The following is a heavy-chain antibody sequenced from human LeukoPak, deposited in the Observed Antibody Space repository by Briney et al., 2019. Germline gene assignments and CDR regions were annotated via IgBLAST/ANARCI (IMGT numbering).Heavy chain of an antibody. D-gene: IGHD2-2*01. CDR3: ARDPRYCSSTSCYDDDY. J-gene: IGHJ4*02. CDR2: ISSSSSYI. V-gene: IGHV3-21*01. CDR1: GFTFSSYS. Sequence: GGSLRLSCVASGFTFSSYSMNWVRQAPGKGLEWVSSISSSSSYIYYADSVKGRFTISRDNAKNSLYLQMNRLRAEDTAVYYCARDPRYCSSTSCYDDDYWGQGTLVTVSS.